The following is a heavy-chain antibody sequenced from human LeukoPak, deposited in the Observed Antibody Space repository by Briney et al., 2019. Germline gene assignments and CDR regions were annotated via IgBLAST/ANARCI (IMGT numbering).Heavy chain of an antibody. CDR1: GFTFSSYE. V-gene: IGHV3-48*03. CDR2: ISSSGSTI. Sequence: PGGSLRLSCAASGFTFSSYEMNWVRQAPGKGLEWVSYISSSGSTIYYADSVEGRFTISRDKAKNSLYLQMNSLRAEDTAVYYCASPAGDGIAAYYGMDVWGQGTTVTVSS. D-gene: IGHD6-13*01. J-gene: IGHJ6*02. CDR3: ASPAGDGIAAYYGMDV.